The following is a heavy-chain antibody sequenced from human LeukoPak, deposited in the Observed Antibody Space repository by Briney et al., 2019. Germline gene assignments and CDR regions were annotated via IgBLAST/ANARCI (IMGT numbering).Heavy chain of an antibody. CDR3: ARGSIVGATRNYFDY. J-gene: IGHJ4*02. D-gene: IGHD1-26*01. V-gene: IGHV5-51*01. CDR2: IYPGDSDT. CDR1: GYSVTSYW. Sequence: GESPKISCKGSGYSVTSYWIGWVRQMPGKGLEWMGIIYPGDSDTRYSPSFQGQVTISADKSISTAYLQWSNLKASDTAMYYCARGSIVGATRNYFDYWGQGTQVTVSS.